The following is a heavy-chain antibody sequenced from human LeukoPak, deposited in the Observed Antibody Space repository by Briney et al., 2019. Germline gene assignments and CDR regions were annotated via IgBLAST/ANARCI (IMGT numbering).Heavy chain of an antibody. J-gene: IGHJ5*02. CDR2: IRYDGSNK. V-gene: IGHV3-30*02. D-gene: IGHD4-17*01. CDR3: AKSYGGYPEGWFDP. Sequence: PAGGSLRLXCAASGFTFSSYGMHWVRQTPGKGLEWVAFIRYDGSNKYYADSVKGRFTISRDNSKNTLYLQMNSLRAEDTAVYYCAKSYGGYPEGWFDPWGQGTLVTVSS. CDR1: GFTFSSYG.